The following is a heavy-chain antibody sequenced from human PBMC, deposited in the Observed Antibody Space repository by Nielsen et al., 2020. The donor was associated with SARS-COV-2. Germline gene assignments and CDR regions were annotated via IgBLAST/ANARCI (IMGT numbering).Heavy chain of an antibody. CDR2: IIPFFPTT. D-gene: IGHD3-3*01. V-gene: IGHV1-69*06. CDR1: GGTFISNA. Sequence: SVKVSCKASGGTFISNAINWVRQAPGQGLEWMGGIIPFFPTTNYAQKFQGRVTITADKSTSTAYMELSRLRSEDTAVYYCARDGGRRTMFGVNHRVRKDAFDIWGQGTMVTVSS. J-gene: IGHJ3*02. CDR3: ARDGGRRTMFGVNHRVRKDAFDI.